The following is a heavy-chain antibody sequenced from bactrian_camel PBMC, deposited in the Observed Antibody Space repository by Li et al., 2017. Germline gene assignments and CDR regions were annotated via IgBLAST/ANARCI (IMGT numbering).Heavy chain of an antibody. CDR3: AADTEAGLTVFAHLVPPSKCDFNS. Sequence: HVQLVESGGGLVQAGGSLRLSCVASEYSPRCLAWFRRAPGKEREGVATIDQDGDAVYADSVKGRFTISKDSATNTLYLQMNNLKPEDTGMYYCAADTEAGLTVFAHLVPPSKCDFNSWGQGTQVTVS. CDR1: EYSPRC. D-gene: IGHD7*01. CDR2: IDQDGDA. V-gene: IGHV3S53*01. J-gene: IGHJ6*01.